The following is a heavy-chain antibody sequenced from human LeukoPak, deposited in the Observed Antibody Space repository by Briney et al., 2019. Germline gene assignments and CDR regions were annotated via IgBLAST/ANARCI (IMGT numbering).Heavy chain of an antibody. J-gene: IGHJ4*02. CDR1: GFTVSSNY. Sequence: GGSLRLSCAASGFTVSSNYMSWVRQAPGKGLEWVSIIYGGGSVFYADSVKGRFTTSRDNSKNTLYLQMNSLRAEDTAVYYCAKVTYGSGTYGAFDYWGQGTLVTVSS. V-gene: IGHV3-53*01. D-gene: IGHD3-10*01. CDR2: IYGGGSV. CDR3: AKVTYGSGTYGAFDY.